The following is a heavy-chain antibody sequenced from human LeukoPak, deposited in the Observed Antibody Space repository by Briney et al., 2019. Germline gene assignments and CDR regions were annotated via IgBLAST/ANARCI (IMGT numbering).Heavy chain of an antibody. CDR3: ARASYTGFDLHFDQ. D-gene: IGHD5-12*01. V-gene: IGHV3-48*03. CDR1: GFTFSRRE. Sequence: GGSLRLSCSASGFTFSRREMAWVRQAPGKGLESVSYLSYNAKTVLHADSVKGRFNISRDNAKNSLFLQMDSLRVEDTAFYFCARASYTGFDLHFDQWGQGALVTVSS. CDR2: LSYNAKTV. J-gene: IGHJ4*02.